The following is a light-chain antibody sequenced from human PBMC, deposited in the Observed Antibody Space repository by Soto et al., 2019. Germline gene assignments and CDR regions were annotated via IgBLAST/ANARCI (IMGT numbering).Light chain of an antibody. CDR2: DGS. J-gene: IGKJ1*01. Sequence: EIVMTQSPATLSVSPGETASLSCRASQSAGNFLAWYQQKPGQAPRLLIYDGSTRALGIPARFSGSGSGTDFTLTISRLEPEDFAVYYCLQRSDWRTFGRGTKVDIK. V-gene: IGKV3-11*01. CDR1: QSAGNF. CDR3: LQRSDWRT.